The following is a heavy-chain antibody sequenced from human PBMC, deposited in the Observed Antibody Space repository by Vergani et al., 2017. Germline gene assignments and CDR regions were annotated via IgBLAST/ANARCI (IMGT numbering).Heavy chain of an antibody. CDR1: GYTFTSYD. CDR2: MNPNSGNT. CDR3: AGVRVVPAAPYYYRMDV. D-gene: IGHD2-2*01. Sequence: QVQLVQSGAEVKKPGASVKVSCKASGYTFTSYDINWVRQATGQGLEWMGWMNPNSGNTGYAQKFQGRVTITRNTSISTAYMELSSLRSEDTAVYYCAGVRVVPAAPYYYRMDVWGQGTTVTVSS. J-gene: IGHJ6*02. V-gene: IGHV1-8*03.